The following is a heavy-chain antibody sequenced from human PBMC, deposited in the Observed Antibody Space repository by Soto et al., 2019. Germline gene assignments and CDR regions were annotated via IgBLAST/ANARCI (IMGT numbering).Heavy chain of an antibody. CDR2: ISAYNGNT. Sequence: ASVKVSCKASGYTFTSYGISWVRQAPGQGLEWMGWISAYNGNTNYAQKLQGRFTMTTDTSTSTAYMELRSLRSDDTAVYYCARSLGRSLRYYYGMDVWGQGTTVTVSS. CDR3: ARSLGRSLRYYYGMDV. D-gene: IGHD1-26*01. V-gene: IGHV1-18*04. CDR1: GYTFTSYG. J-gene: IGHJ6*02.